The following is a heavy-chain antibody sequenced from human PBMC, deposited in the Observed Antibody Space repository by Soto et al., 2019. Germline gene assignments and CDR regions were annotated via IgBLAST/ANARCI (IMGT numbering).Heavy chain of an antibody. V-gene: IGHV1-2*02. CDR3: ARPPGYISGWYYFDL. Sequence: ASVKVSCKASGYTFIDYYMHWVRQAPGQGFEWMGRISPRSGGANYAQKFQGRVTMTWDTSLNTAYMELSSLISEDTAVYYCARPPGYISGWYYFDLWGQGTLVTVSS. CDR2: ISPRSGGA. J-gene: IGHJ4*02. D-gene: IGHD6-19*01. CDR1: GYTFIDYY.